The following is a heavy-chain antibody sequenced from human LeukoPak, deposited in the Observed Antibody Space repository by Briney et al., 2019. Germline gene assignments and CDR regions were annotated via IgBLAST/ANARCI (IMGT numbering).Heavy chain of an antibody. CDR1: GGSFSGYY. J-gene: IGHJ1*01. V-gene: IGHV4-59*10. D-gene: IGHD1-26*01. CDR2: IYTSGST. CDR3: ARDSGSYLAEYFQH. Sequence: SETLSLTCAVYGGSFSGYYWSWIRQPPGKGLEWIGRIYTSGSTNYNPSLKSRVTISVDTSKNQFSLKLSSVTAADTAVYYCARDSGSYLAEYFQHWGQGTLVTVSS.